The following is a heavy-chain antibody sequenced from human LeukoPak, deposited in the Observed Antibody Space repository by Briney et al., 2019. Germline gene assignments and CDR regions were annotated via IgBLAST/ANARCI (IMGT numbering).Heavy chain of an antibody. CDR1: GGTISSSSYY. V-gene: IGHV4-39*01. J-gene: IGHJ4*02. CDR3: ARHVRFLEWLSSYYFDY. CDR2: IYYSGTT. D-gene: IGHD3-3*01. Sequence: SETLSLTCTVSGGTISSSSYYWGWIRQPPGRGLEWIGSIYYSGTTYYNPSLKSRVTISVDTSKSQFSLRLTSVTAADTAVYYCARHVRFLEWLSSYYFDYWGQGTLVTVSS.